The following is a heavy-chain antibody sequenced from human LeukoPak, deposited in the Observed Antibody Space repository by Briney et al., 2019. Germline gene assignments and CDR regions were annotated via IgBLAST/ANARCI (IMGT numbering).Heavy chain of an antibody. V-gene: IGHV5-51*01. Sequence: GEPLKISCKGSGYSFTSYWIGWVRQMPGKGLEWMGIIYPGDSDTRYSPSFQGQVTISADKSISTAYLQWSSLKASDTAMYYCARGKQHGGKVGNWFDPWGQGTLVTVSS. CDR2: IYPGDSDT. J-gene: IGHJ5*02. CDR1: GYSFTSYW. CDR3: ARGKQHGGKVGNWFDP. D-gene: IGHD4-23*01.